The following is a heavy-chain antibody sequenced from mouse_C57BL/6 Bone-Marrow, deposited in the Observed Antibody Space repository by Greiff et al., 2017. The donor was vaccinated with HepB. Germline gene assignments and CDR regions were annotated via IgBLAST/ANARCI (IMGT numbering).Heavy chain of an antibody. Sequence: VQLQQPGAELVKPGASVKLSCKASGYTFTSYWMQWVKQRPGQGLEWIGEIDPSDSYTNYNQKFKGKATLTVDTSSSTAYMQLSSLTSEDSAGYYCATYYGSPWYFDVWGTGTTVTVSS. CDR3: ATYYGSPWYFDV. J-gene: IGHJ1*03. D-gene: IGHD1-1*01. CDR2: IDPSDSYT. CDR1: GYTFTSYW. V-gene: IGHV1-50*01.